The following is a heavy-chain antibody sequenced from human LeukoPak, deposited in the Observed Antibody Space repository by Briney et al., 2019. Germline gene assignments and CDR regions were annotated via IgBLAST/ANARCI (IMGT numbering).Heavy chain of an antibody. CDR2: ISSSSSYI. Sequence: PGGSLRLSCAASGLTFSSYSMNWVRRAPGKGLEWVSSISSSSSYIYYADSVKGRFTISRDNAKNSLYLQMNSLRAEDTAVYYCARVLGDYLDYWGQGTLVTVSS. J-gene: IGHJ4*02. CDR1: GLTFSSYS. CDR3: ARVLGDYLDY. D-gene: IGHD4-17*01. V-gene: IGHV3-21*01.